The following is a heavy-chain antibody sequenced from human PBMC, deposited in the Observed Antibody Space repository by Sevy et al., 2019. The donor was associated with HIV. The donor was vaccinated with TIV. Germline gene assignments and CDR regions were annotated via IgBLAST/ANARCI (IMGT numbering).Heavy chain of an antibody. CDR2: INPNTGDT. Sequence: ASVKVPRSTSGYTFSVHYIYWVRQAAGQGLEWMGCINPNTGDTNFSPKFQGRVTMTRDSSINTAYMELSRLTSADTAVYFCARLRYSDPSGQYYGGGADYFDYWGQGTLVTVSS. D-gene: IGHD3-22*01. CDR1: GYTFSVHY. V-gene: IGHV1-2*02. J-gene: IGHJ4*02. CDR3: ARLRYSDPSGQYYGGGADYFDY.